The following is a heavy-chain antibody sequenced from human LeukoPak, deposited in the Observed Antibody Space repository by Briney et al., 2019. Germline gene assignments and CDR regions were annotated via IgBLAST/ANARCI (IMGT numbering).Heavy chain of an antibody. Sequence: GGSLRLSCAASGFTFSSYAMSWVRQAPGKGLEWVSVIGSSRGTTYYAASVKGRFTISRDNSNNTLYLQMNSLSAEATAVYYCAKLRCGGQQWEGYWGQGTLVTVSS. CDR3: AKLRCGGQQWEGY. V-gene: IGHV3-23*01. D-gene: IGHD1-26*01. CDR1: GFTFSSYA. CDR2: IGSSRGTT. J-gene: IGHJ4*02.